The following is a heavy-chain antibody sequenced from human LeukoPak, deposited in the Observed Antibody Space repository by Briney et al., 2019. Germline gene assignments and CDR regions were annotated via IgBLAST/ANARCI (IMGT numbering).Heavy chain of an antibody. Sequence: SETLSLTCAVYGGSFSGCYWSWIRQPPGKGLEWIGEINHSGSTNYNPSLKSRVTISVDTSKNQFSLKLSPVTAADTAVYYCARGSITMAPADYWGQGTLVTVSS. V-gene: IGHV4-34*01. CDR3: ARGSITMAPADY. J-gene: IGHJ4*02. CDR1: GGSFSGCY. CDR2: INHSGST. D-gene: IGHD3-10*01.